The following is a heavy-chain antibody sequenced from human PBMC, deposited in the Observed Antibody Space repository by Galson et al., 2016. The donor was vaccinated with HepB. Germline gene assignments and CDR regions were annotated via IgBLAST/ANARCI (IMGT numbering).Heavy chain of an antibody. CDR3: AKDPTTGIVGATPPDY. CDR1: GFTFSSYG. J-gene: IGHJ4*02. CDR2: TSFDGSDN. V-gene: IGHV3-30*18. Sequence: SLRLSCAASGFTFSSYGMQWVRQAPGKGLESVAATSFDGSDNHYADSVKGRFTISRDNYKDTLYLQMNSLRADDTAVYYYAKDPTTGIVGATPPDYWGQGTLVTVSS. D-gene: IGHD1-26*01.